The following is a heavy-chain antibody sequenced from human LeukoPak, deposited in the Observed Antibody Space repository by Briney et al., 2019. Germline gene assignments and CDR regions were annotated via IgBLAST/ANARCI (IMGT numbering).Heavy chain of an antibody. J-gene: IGHJ4*02. CDR3: ARTSNSYGYSGLDY. Sequence: SETLSLTCTVSGASISSGGFYWTWIRQHPGKGLEWIGFIYYSGSTYYNPSLKSQISISVDMSNNQFSLTLNSVTAADTAVYYCARTSNSYGYSGLDYWGQGTLVTVSS. CDR2: IYYSGST. CDR1: GASISSGGFY. V-gene: IGHV4-31*01. D-gene: IGHD5-18*01.